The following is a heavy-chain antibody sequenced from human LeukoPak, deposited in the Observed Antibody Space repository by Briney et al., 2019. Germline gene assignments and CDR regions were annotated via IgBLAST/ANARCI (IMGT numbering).Heavy chain of an antibody. D-gene: IGHD3-9*01. CDR3: AAGSLRYFDWLLYSPPDY. CDR1: GFTFSSYS. Sequence: GSLRLSCAASGFTFSSYSMNWVRQAPGEGLEWVSSISSSSSYIYYADSVKGRFTIARDNAKNSLYLQMNSLRAEDTAVYYCAAGSLRYFDWLLYSPPDYWGQGTLVTVSS. V-gene: IGHV3-21*01. CDR2: ISSSSSYI. J-gene: IGHJ4*02.